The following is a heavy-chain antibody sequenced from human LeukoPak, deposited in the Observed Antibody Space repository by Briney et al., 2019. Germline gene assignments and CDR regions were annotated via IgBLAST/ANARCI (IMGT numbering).Heavy chain of an antibody. CDR1: GFSFSSYG. D-gene: IGHD3-22*01. J-gene: IGHJ4*02. V-gene: IGHV3-33*01. CDR2: IWYDGSKK. CDR3: ARGSYYYDSTRPFDY. Sequence: GRSLRLSCAASGFSFSSYGMHWVRQAPGKGLEWVAVIWYDGSKKYYADSVKGRFTISRDNSKNTLYLQMNSLRAEDTAVYYCARGSYYYDSTRPFDYWGQGTLVTVSS.